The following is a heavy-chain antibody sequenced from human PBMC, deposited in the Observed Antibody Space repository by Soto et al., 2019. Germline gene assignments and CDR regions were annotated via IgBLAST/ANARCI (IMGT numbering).Heavy chain of an antibody. Sequence: SETLSLTCTVSGGSISNYYWNWIRQSPGKGLEWIGYIYSSGSTHYNPSLQNRVTISIDTSKNQVSLKLSSVTAADTAVYYCARRYGGNFDYWGQGTLVTFSS. D-gene: IGHD3-16*01. CDR3: ARRYGGNFDY. J-gene: IGHJ4*02. V-gene: IGHV4-59*01. CDR1: GGSISNYY. CDR2: IYSSGST.